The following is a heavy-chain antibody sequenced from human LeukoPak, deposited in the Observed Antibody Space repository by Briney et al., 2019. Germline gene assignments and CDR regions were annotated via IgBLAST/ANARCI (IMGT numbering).Heavy chain of an antibody. CDR2: IKQDGSEK. CDR3: ARGVRGYSYANYYYYYYMDV. CDR1: GFTFSSYS. V-gene: IGHV3-7*01. Sequence: GGSLRLSCAASGFTFSSYSMSWVRQAPGKGLEWVANIKQDGSEKYYVDSVKGRFTISRDNAKNSLYLQMNSLRAEDTAVYYCARGVRGYSYANYYYYYYMDVWGKGTTVTVSS. J-gene: IGHJ6*03. D-gene: IGHD5-18*01.